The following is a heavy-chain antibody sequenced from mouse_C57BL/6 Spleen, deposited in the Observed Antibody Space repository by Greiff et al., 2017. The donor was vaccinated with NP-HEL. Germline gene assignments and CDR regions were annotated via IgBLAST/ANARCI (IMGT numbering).Heavy chain of an antibody. V-gene: IGHV1-81*01. CDR1: GYTFTSYG. CDR3: ARSPYDGYYERIYFDV. D-gene: IGHD2-3*01. CDR2: IYPRSGNT. Sequence: QVQLKQSGAELARPGASVKLSCKASGYTFTSYGMSWVKQRTGQGLEWIGEIYPRSGNTYYNEKFKGKATLTADKSSSTAYMELRSLTSEDSAVYFCARSPYDGYYERIYFDVWGTGTTVTVSS. J-gene: IGHJ1*03.